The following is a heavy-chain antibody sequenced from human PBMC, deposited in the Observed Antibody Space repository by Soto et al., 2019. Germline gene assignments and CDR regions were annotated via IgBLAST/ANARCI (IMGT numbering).Heavy chain of an antibody. CDR2: IVVGSGNT. V-gene: IGHV1-58*01. Sequence: GASVKVSCKASGFTFTSSAVQWVRQARGQRLEWIGWIVVGSGNTNYAQKFQERVTITRDVSTSTAYMELSSLRSEDTAVYYCAADLPPIVGAPYYYYGMDVWGQGTTVTVSS. J-gene: IGHJ6*02. CDR3: AADLPPIVGAPYYYYGMDV. D-gene: IGHD1-26*01. CDR1: GFTFTSSA.